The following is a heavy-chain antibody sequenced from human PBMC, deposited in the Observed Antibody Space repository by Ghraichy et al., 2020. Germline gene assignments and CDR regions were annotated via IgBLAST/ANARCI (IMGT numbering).Heavy chain of an antibody. CDR3: ARVGSGSYPRIPGGVDY. D-gene: IGHD1-26*01. CDR1: GGSISSYY. CDR2: IYYSGST. J-gene: IGHJ4*02. Sequence: ESLNISCTVSGGSISSYYWSWIRQPPGKGLEWIGYIYYSGSTNYNPSLKSRVTISVDTSKNQFPLKLSSVTAADTAVYYCARVGSGSYPRIPGGVDYWGQGTLVTVSS. V-gene: IGHV4-59*01.